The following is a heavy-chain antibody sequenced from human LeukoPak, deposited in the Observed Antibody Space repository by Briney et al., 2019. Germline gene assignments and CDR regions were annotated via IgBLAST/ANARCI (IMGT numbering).Heavy chain of an antibody. CDR3: ARDRTIYGDYGWFDP. J-gene: IGHJ5*02. V-gene: IGHV4-30-2*01. D-gene: IGHD4-17*01. Sequence: SQTLSLTCAVSGGSISSGGYSWSWIRQPPGKGLEWIGYIYHSGSTYYNPSLKSRVTISVDRSKNQFSLKLSSVTAADTAVYYCARDRTIYGDYGWFDPWGQGTLVAVSS. CDR2: IYHSGST. CDR1: GGSISSGGYS.